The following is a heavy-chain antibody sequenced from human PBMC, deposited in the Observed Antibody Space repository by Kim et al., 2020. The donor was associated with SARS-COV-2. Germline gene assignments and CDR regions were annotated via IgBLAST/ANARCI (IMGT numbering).Heavy chain of an antibody. J-gene: IGHJ5*02. CDR2: IYYSGST. Sequence: SETLSLTCTVSGGSISSYYWSWIRQPPGKGLEWIGYIYYSGSTNYNPSLKSRVTISVDTSKNQFSLKLSSVTAADTAVYYCARVGFGRGWFDPWGQGTLV. V-gene: IGHV4-59*13. CDR3: ARVGFGRGWFDP. D-gene: IGHD3-10*01. CDR1: GGSISSYY.